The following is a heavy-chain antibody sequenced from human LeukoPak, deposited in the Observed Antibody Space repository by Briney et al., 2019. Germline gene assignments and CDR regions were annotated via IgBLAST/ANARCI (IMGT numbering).Heavy chain of an antibody. CDR3: ARGARFYGYGHFDY. V-gene: IGHV3-48*01. CDR2: ISSSSSTI. CDR1: GFTFSSYS. D-gene: IGHD5-18*01. Sequence: PGGSLRLSCAASGFTFSSYSMNWVRQAPGKGLEWVSYISSSSSTIYYADSVKGRFTISRDNAKNSLYLQMNSLRAEDTAVYYCARGARFYGYGHFDYWGQGTLVTVSS. J-gene: IGHJ4*02.